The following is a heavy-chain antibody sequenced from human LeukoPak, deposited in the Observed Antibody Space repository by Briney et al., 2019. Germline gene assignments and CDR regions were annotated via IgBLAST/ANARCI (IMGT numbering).Heavy chain of an antibody. Sequence: NPSETPSLTCTVSGDYITRGYYWGWIRQPPGKGLEWIGTIYHSGSTYYNPSLKSRVTISVDTSKNQFSLKLSSVTAADTAVYYCARHYDNLTGFFDYWGQGTLVTVSS. V-gene: IGHV4-38-2*02. CDR3: ARHYDNLTGFFDY. CDR1: GDYITRGYY. D-gene: IGHD3-9*01. CDR2: IYHSGST. J-gene: IGHJ4*02.